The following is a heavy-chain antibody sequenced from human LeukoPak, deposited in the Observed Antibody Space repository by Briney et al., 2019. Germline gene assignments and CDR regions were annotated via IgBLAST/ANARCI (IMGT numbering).Heavy chain of an antibody. D-gene: IGHD3-3*01. Sequence: PGGSLRLSCAASGFTFSSYAMTWVRQAPGKGLEWVSSMSSGGSYIYYADSVRGRFSISRDNAKNSLYLQMNRLKAEDTAVYYRARDRPAGASRVFVVQWGQGTLVTVSS. CDR3: ARDRPAGASRVFVVQ. CDR1: GFTFSSYA. CDR2: MSSGGSYI. J-gene: IGHJ4*02. V-gene: IGHV3-21*01.